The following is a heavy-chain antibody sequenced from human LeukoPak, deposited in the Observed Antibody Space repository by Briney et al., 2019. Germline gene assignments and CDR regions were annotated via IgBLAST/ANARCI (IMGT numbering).Heavy chain of an antibody. D-gene: IGHD4-11*01. J-gene: IGHJ4*02. Sequence: GRSLRLSCAASGFTFSSYGMHWVRQAPGKGLEWVAVIWYDGSNKYYADSVKGRFTISRDNSKNTLYLQMNSLRAEDTAVYYCAKRSLQPFDYWGQGTLVTVSS. CDR2: IWYDGSNK. CDR3: AKRSLQPFDY. CDR1: GFTFSSYG. V-gene: IGHV3-33*06.